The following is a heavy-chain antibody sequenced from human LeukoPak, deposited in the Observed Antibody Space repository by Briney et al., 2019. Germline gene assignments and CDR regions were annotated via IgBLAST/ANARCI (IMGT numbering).Heavy chain of an antibody. CDR3: ARRSGTYHAFDI. CDR1: GGSISSNGYY. Sequence: TSETLSLTCTVSGGSISSNGYYWGWIRQPPGKGLEWIGSFYYTGSTFYSPSLKSRVTISVDTSKNQFSLELSSVTAADTAVYYCARRSGTYHAFDIWGQGTMVTVSS. J-gene: IGHJ3*02. CDR2: FYYTGST. D-gene: IGHD1-26*01. V-gene: IGHV4-39*01.